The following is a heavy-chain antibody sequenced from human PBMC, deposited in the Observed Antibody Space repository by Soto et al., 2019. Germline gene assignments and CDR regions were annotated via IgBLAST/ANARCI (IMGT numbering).Heavy chain of an antibody. Sequence: EVQLLESGGGLVQPGGSLRLSCAASGFTFSSYAMSWVRQAPGKGLEWVSTISGSGGSTYYADSVKGRFTISRDNSKNTLYLQMNSLRAEGTAVYYCAKDLSPYCGGDCYPYWGQGTLVTVSS. CDR2: ISGSGGST. V-gene: IGHV3-23*01. D-gene: IGHD2-21*02. CDR3: AKDLSPYCGGDCYPY. CDR1: GFTFSSYA. J-gene: IGHJ4*02.